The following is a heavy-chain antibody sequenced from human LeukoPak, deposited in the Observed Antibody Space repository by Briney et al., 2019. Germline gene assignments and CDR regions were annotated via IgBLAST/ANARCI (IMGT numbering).Heavy chain of an antibody. D-gene: IGHD3-22*01. Sequence: GGSLRLSCAASGFTFSSYAMSWVRQAPGKGLEWVPAISGSGGSTYYADSVKGRFTISRDNSKNTLYLQMNSLRAEDTAVYYCAKDPRRSSSGYPNWFDPWGQGTLVTVSS. CDR3: AKDPRRSSSGYPNWFDP. CDR2: ISGSGGST. CDR1: GFTFSSYA. V-gene: IGHV3-23*01. J-gene: IGHJ5*02.